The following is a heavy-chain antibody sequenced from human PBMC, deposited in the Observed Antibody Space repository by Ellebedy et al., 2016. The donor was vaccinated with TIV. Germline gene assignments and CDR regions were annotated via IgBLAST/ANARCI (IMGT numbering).Heavy chain of an antibody. J-gene: IGHJ3*02. D-gene: IGHD4-17*01. Sequence: EGSLRLSCGASGFSFRNYWMTWVRQAPGKGLEWVANINQDGSDKYYEDSVKGRFTIARDNAKNSLYLQMSSLRVEDTAVYYCATDGSYGDYRSPTHAFVMWGQGTMVAVSS. CDR3: ATDGSYGDYRSPTHAFVM. CDR2: INQDGSDK. V-gene: IGHV3-7*01. CDR1: GFSFRNYW.